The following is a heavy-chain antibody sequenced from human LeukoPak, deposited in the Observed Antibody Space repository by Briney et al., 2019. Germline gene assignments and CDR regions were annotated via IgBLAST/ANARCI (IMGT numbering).Heavy chain of an antibody. Sequence: SETLSLTCSVSGGSSSNYYWSWIRQPPGRGLEWIGYIYYSGSTNSNASLKSRVTISVDTSKNQFSLKLSSVTAADTAVYYCASWYDDAFDIWGQGTMVTVSS. CDR2: IYYSGST. J-gene: IGHJ3*02. CDR1: GGSSSNYY. CDR3: ASWYDDAFDI. V-gene: IGHV4-59*08. D-gene: IGHD6-13*01.